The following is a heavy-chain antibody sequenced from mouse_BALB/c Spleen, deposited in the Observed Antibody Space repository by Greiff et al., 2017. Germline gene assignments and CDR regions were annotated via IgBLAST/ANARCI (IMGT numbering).Heavy chain of an antibody. Sequence: EAQLQESGAELVKPGASVKLSCTASGFNIKDTYMHWVKQRPEQGLEWIGRIDPANGNTKYDPKFQGKATITADTSSNTAYLQLSSLTSEDTAVYYCAILLRYAMDYWGQGTSVTVSS. CDR2: IDPANGNT. V-gene: IGHV14-3*02. CDR3: AILLRYAMDY. CDR1: GFNIKDTY. D-gene: IGHD1-1*01. J-gene: IGHJ4*01.